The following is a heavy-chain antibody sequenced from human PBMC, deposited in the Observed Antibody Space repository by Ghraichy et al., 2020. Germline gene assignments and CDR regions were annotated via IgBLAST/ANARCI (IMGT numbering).Heavy chain of an antibody. CDR2: ISGSGGST. D-gene: IGHD2-15*01. V-gene: IGHV3-23*01. Sequence: GALRLSCAASGFTFSSYAMSWVRQAPGKGLEWVSAISGSGGSTYYADSVKGRFTISRDNSKNTLYLQMNSLRAEDTAVYYCAKDPGGYYYGMDVWGQGTTVTVSS. J-gene: IGHJ6*02. CDR3: AKDPGGYYYGMDV. CDR1: GFTFSSYA.